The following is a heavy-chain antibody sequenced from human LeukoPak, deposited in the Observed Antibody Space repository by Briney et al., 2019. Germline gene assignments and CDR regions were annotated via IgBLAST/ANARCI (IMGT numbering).Heavy chain of an antibody. V-gene: IGHV3-23*01. CDR1: GFTFSSYA. Sequence: GGSLRLSCAASGFTFSSYAMSWARQAPGQGLDWPSVISNSGGSTYYADSVKGRFTISRDNSKNTLYLQMNSLRAEDTAVYYCAKHDSSGYWGGFDYWGQGTLVTVSS. CDR2: ISNSGGST. J-gene: IGHJ4*02. CDR3: AKHDSSGYWGGFDY. D-gene: IGHD3-22*01.